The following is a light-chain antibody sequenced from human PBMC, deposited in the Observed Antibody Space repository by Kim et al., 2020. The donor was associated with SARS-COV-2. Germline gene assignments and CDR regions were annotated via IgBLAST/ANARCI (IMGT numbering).Light chain of an antibody. CDR3: QQYARPPT. CDR1: QSLSAGS. CDR2: GAS. V-gene: IGKV3-20*01. J-gene: IGKJ4*01. Sequence: LSPGERATLACRTSQSLSAGSVAWYQKKPGQAPRLLIYGASRRAADIPDRFSGSGSGTDFTLTISRLEPEDYAVYYCQQYARPPTLGGGTKVDIK.